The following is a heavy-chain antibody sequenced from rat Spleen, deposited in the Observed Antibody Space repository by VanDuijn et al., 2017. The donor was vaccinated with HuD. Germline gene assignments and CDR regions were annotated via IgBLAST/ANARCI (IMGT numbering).Heavy chain of an antibody. CDR1: GFTFSDCY. D-gene: IGHD1-6*01. Sequence: EVQLVESDGGLVQPGRSLKLSCAASGFTFSDCYMAWVRQAPTKGLEWVASISTGGGNTYYRDSVKGRFTISRDNAKSTLFLQMDSLTSEDTATYYCATGPRILRLDWFAYWGQGTLVTVSS. CDR2: ISTGGGNT. CDR3: ATGPRILRLDWFAY. V-gene: IGHV5-25*01. J-gene: IGHJ3*01.